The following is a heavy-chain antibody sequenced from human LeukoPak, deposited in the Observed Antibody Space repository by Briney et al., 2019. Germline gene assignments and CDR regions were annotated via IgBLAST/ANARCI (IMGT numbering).Heavy chain of an antibody. CDR1: GYTFTGYY. D-gene: IGHD3-10*01. J-gene: IGHJ4*02. CDR3: ARELRGGTFDY. V-gene: IGHV1-2*02. CDR2: INPNSGVT. Sequence: ASVKVSCKASGYTFTGYYIHWVRQAPGQGLEWMGWINPNSGVTGYALKFQGRVTVARDTSISTAYMELSSLRSDDTAVYYCARELRGGTFDYWGQGTLVTVSS.